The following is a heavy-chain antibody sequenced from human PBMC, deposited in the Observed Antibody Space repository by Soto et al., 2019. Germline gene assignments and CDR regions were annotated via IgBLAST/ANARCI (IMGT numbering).Heavy chain of an antibody. Sequence: ASVKVSCKASGYTFTSYYMHWVRQAPGQGLEWMGIINPSNSTTYAQKFQGRVTMTRDTSTSTVYMELSSVRSEDTAVYYCATVYCSGGSCYSIDYWGQGTLVTVSS. V-gene: IGHV1-46*03. CDR1: GYTFTSYY. CDR2: INPSNST. CDR3: ATVYCSGGSCYSIDY. D-gene: IGHD2-15*01. J-gene: IGHJ4*02.